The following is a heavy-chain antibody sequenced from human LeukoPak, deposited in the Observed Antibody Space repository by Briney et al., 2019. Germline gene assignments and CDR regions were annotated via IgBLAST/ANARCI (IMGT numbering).Heavy chain of an antibody. CDR2: ISGSGGST. D-gene: IGHD3-22*01. CDR3: ARDSSIYYDSSSYGIDY. CDR1: GFTFSSYA. J-gene: IGHJ4*02. Sequence: GGSLRLSCAASGFTFSSYAMSWVRQAPGKRLEWVSAISGSGGSTYYADSVKGRFTISRDNSKNTLYLQMNSLRAEVTAVYYCARDSSIYYDSSSYGIDYWGQGTLVTVSS. V-gene: IGHV3-23*01.